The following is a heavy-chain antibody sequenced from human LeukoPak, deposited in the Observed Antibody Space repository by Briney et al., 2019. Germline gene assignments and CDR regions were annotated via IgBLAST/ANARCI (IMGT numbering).Heavy chain of an antibody. D-gene: IGHD3-10*01. CDR1: GYTFTSYD. CDR3: ARGENILLWFGELSPYFDY. Sequence: GASVKVSCKASGYTFTSYDINWVRQATGQGLEWMGWMNPNSGNTGYAQKFQGRVTITRNTSISTAYMELSSLRSDDTAVYYCARGENILLWFGELSPYFDYWGQGTLVTVSS. CDR2: MNPNSGNT. V-gene: IGHV1-8*03. J-gene: IGHJ4*02.